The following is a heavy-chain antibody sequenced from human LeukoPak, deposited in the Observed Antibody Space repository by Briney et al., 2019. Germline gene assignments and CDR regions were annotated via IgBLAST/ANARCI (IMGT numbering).Heavy chain of an antibody. CDR1: GFTFSDYS. J-gene: IGHJ3*02. V-gene: IGHV3-48*01. Sequence: GGSLRLSCAASGFTFSDYSMNWVRQAPGKGLEDLSYINSDGKTTWYADSVKGRFTASRDNAKNSLYLQMNSLRVEDTAVYYCARESDYYDSSGFGRYDAFDIWGQGTMVTVSP. D-gene: IGHD3-22*01. CDR2: INSDGKTT. CDR3: ARESDYYDSSGFGRYDAFDI.